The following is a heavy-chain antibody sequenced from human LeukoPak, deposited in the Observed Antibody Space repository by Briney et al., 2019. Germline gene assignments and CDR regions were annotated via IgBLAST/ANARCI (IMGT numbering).Heavy chain of an antibody. D-gene: IGHD6-6*01. CDR1: GGSISSYY. Sequence: SETLSLTCTVSGGSISSYYWSWIRQPPGKGLEWIGYIYYSGSTNYNPSLKSRVTISVDTSKNQFSLKLSSVTAADTAVYYCARSFGAPRHGYFDYWGQGTLVTVSS. CDR3: ARSFGAPRHGYFDY. J-gene: IGHJ4*02. V-gene: IGHV4-59*01. CDR2: IYYSGST.